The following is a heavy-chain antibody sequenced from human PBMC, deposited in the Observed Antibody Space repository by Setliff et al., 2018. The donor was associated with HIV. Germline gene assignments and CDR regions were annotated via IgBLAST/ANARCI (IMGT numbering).Heavy chain of an antibody. D-gene: IGHD3-22*01. CDR2: IYYSGST. CDR3: ASRVYYYDSSGYLREEGFDP. V-gene: IGHV4-39*01. CDR1: GGSISNSRYY. J-gene: IGHJ5*02. Sequence: SETLSLPCTVPGGSISNSRYYWSWIRQPPGKGLEWIGSIYYSGSTYYNPSLKSRVTISVDTSKNQFSLKLSSVTAADAAVYYCASRVYYYDSSGYLREEGFDPWGQGTLVTVSS.